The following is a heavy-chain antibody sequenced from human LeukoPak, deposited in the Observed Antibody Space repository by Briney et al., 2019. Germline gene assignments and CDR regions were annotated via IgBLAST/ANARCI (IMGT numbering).Heavy chain of an antibody. CDR2: IHSGDST. J-gene: IGHJ4*01. Sequence: PGGSLRLPCTTSVFTVSHNYMTWVRQAPGKGLEWAAVIHSGDSTYYADSVKGRFTISRDNSRNKVYLQMNNLRADDTALYFCARRDYGSGRTDYWGHGTLVTVSS. D-gene: IGHD3-10*01. CDR1: VFTVSHNY. V-gene: IGHV3-53*01. CDR3: ARRDYGSGRTDY.